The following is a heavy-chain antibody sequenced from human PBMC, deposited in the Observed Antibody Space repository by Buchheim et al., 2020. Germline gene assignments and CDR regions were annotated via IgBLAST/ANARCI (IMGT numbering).Heavy chain of an antibody. D-gene: IGHD5-18*01. Sequence: QVQLVESGGGVVQPGRSLRLSCAASGFTFSSYAMHWVRQAPGKGLEWVAVISYDGSDKYYADSVKGRFTTSRDTSKNTLYLQMNSLRAEDTAVYYCARGYSYVYIDYWGQGTL. CDR2: ISYDGSDK. J-gene: IGHJ4*02. V-gene: IGHV3-30-3*01. CDR1: GFTFSSYA. CDR3: ARGYSYVYIDY.